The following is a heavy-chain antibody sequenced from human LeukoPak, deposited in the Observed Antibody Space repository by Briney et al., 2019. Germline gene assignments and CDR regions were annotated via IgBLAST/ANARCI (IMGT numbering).Heavy chain of an antibody. CDR1: GFTFSRYW. J-gene: IGHJ4*02. CDR2: INEDGIVK. V-gene: IGHV3-7*02. D-gene: IGHD3-10*01. CDR3: ATSITMFDY. Sequence: PGGSLRLSCAASGFTFSRYWMSWVRQAPGKGLEWVANINEDGIVKYYVESLKGQFTISRDNAKNSLYLQMNSLRAEDTAVYYCATSITMFDYWGQGTLVTVSS.